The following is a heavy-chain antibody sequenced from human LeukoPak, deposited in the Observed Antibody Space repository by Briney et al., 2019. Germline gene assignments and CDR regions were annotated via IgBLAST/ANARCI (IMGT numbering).Heavy chain of an antibody. D-gene: IGHD3-3*01. J-gene: IGHJ5*02. V-gene: IGHV4-4*07. CDR3: ARDRRFFGFDP. Sequence: SETLSLTCTVSGGSISSYYWSWIRQPAGKGLEWIGRIYTSGSTNYNPSLKSRVTMSVDTSKNQFSLKLSSVTATDTAVYCCARDRRFFGFDPWGQGTLVTVSS. CDR1: GGSISSYY. CDR2: IYTSGST.